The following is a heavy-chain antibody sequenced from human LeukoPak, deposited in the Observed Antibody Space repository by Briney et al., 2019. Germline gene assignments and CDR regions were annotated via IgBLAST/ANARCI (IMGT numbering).Heavy chain of an antibody. D-gene: IGHD4-17*01. V-gene: IGHV3-23*01. CDR1: GFTFSSYA. CDR2: ISGSGGST. CDR3: AKGDYGDYSHYFDY. J-gene: IGHJ4*02. Sequence: PGGSLRLSCAASGFTFSSYAMSWVRQAPGKGLEWVSAISGSGGSTYYADSVKGRFTISRDNPKNTLYLQMNSLRAEDTAVYYCAKGDYGDYSHYFDYWGQGTLVTVSS.